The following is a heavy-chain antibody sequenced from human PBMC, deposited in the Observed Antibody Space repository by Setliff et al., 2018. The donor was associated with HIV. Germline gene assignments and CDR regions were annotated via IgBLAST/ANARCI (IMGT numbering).Heavy chain of an antibody. D-gene: IGHD5-18*01. Sequence: PSETLSLTCTVSSGSISSGTYYWSWIRQYPGKGLEWIGYIDYSGSAFYNPSLKSRITISRDTSKNQFSLKMNSVTAADTAVYYCAREGKTALVTKYFDYWGHGKLVTAPQ. CDR2: IDYSGSA. V-gene: IGHV4-31*03. CDR1: SGSISSGTYY. CDR3: AREGKTALVTKYFDY. J-gene: IGHJ4*01.